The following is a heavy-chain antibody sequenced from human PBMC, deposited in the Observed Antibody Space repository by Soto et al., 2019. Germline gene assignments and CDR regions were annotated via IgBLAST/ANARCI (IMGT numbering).Heavy chain of an antibody. V-gene: IGHV6-1*01. J-gene: IGHJ6*02. D-gene: IGHD3-3*01. CDR2: TYYRSKWYN. CDR1: GDSVSSNSAA. CDR3: AREGQEYYDFWSGYPPYYYGMDV. Sequence: SQTLSLTCAISGDSVSSNSAAWNWIRQSPSRGLEWLGRTYYRSKWYNDYAVSVKSRITINPGTSKNQFSLQLNSVTPEDTAVYYCAREGQEYYDFWSGYPPYYYGMDVWGQGTTVTVSS.